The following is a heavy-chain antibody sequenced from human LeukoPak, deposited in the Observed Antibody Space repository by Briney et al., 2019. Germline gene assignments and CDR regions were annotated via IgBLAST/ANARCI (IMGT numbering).Heavy chain of an antibody. CDR1: GFTFSSYS. CDR2: ISSSSSTI. D-gene: IGHD4-17*01. V-gene: IGHV3-48*02. J-gene: IGHJ3*02. CDR3: ARDDYGDYSSAFDI. Sequence: GGSLRLSCAASGFTFSSYSMNWVRQAPGKGLEWVSYISSSSSTIYYADSVKGRFTISRDNAKNSLYLQMNSLRDEDTAVHYCARDDYGDYSSAFDIWGQGTMVTVSS.